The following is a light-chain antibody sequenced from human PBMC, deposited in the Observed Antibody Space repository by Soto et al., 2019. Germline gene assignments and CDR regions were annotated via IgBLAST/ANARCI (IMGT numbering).Light chain of an antibody. J-gene: IGKJ4*01. Sequence: EIVLTQSPGTLSSSPGERATISCRASQSVSTSYLAWDQKKPGQAHRLLIYGASSKATGIPDRFSGSGSGTDFTLTISRLEPEDFATYYCQQYGSSPRTFGQGTKVEIK. V-gene: IGKV3-20*01. CDR1: QSVSTSY. CDR2: GAS. CDR3: QQYGSSPRT.